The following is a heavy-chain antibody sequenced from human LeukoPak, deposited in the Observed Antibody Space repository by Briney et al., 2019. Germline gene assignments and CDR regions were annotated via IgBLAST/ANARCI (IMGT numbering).Heavy chain of an antibody. V-gene: IGHV4-39*01. CDR2: IYYTGST. CDR3: ASERYRGDYCLHLDN. Sequence: PSETLSLTCTVSGDSISSSNYYWGWLRQPPGKGLEWIGSIYYTGSTDDNPSLKSRFTMSSDKSKNQFSLKLTAVTAADTSVYYCASERYRGDYCLHLDNWGQGILVTVSS. CDR1: GDSISSSNYY. D-gene: IGHD2-21*01. J-gene: IGHJ4*02.